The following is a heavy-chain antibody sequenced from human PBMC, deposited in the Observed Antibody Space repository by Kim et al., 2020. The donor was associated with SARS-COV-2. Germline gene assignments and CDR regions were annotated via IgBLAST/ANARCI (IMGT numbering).Heavy chain of an antibody. D-gene: IGHD3-22*01. CDR2: ISKDGNSQ. CDR3: AREVRSSGSAGCFDP. CDR1: GFTFSNSP. Sequence: GGSLRLSCAASGFTFSNSPMHWVRQAPGKGLEWVAVISKDGNSQTYADSVKGRFTISRDNSQNTLYLQMNGLRTDDTADYYCAREVRSSGSAGCFDPWGQGTLVPVSS. V-gene: IGHV3-30*04. J-gene: IGHJ5*02.